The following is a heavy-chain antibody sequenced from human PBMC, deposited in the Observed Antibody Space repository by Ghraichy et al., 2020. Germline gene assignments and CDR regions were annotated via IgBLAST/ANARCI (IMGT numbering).Heavy chain of an antibody. V-gene: IGHV4-59*01. CDR1: GGSISSYY. J-gene: IGHJ2*01. Sequence: SETLSLTCTVSGGSISSYYWSWIRQPPGKGLEWIGYIYYSGSTNYNPSLKSRVTISVDTSKNQFSLKLSSVTAADTAVYYCARGALSQQLGFDLWGRGTLVTVSS. CDR3: ARGALSQQLGFDL. D-gene: IGHD6-13*01. CDR2: IYYSGST.